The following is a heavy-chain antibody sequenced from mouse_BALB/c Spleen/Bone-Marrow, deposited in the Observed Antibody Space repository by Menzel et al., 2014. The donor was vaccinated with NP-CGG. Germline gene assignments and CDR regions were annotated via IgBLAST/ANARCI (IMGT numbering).Heavy chain of an antibody. Sequence: EVKLVESGGDLVKPGGSLKLSCAASGFTFSSYGMSWVRQTPDKRLEWVATISSGGSYTYYPHSVEGRFTISRDNAKNTLYLQMSSLKSEDTAMYYCSRQTYYDYGGYFDYWGQGTTLTVSS. CDR1: GFTFSSYG. D-gene: IGHD2-4*01. CDR3: SRQTYYDYGGYFDY. J-gene: IGHJ2*01. CDR2: ISSGGSYT. V-gene: IGHV5-6*01.